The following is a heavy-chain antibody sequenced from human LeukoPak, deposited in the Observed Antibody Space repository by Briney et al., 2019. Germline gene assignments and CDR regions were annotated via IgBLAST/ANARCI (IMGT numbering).Heavy chain of an antibody. CDR1: GGSISTYY. V-gene: IGHV4-34*01. CDR2: INHSGST. CDR3: GLNYYGSGRSFDY. D-gene: IGHD3-10*01. J-gene: IGHJ4*02. Sequence: SETLSLTCTVSGGSISTYYWSWIRQPPGKGLEWIGEINHSGSTNYNPSLKSRVTISVDTSKNQFSLKLSSVTAADTAVYYCGLNYYGSGRSFDYWGQGALVTVSS.